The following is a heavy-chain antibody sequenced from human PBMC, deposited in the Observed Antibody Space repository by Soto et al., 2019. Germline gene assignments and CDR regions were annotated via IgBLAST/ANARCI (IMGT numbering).Heavy chain of an antibody. CDR3: ARAMSSGSDFDY. D-gene: IGHD1-26*01. J-gene: IGHJ4*02. Sequence: GGSLRRSCAGSGVKFSRYWRHWVRQVSGKGLVWVSRVYSDGSSTSYADSVKGRFTISRDNAKNTLYLQMNSLRAEDTAVYYCARAMSSGSDFDYWGQGTLVTVSS. CDR2: VYSDGSST. V-gene: IGHV3-74*01. CDR1: GVKFSRYW.